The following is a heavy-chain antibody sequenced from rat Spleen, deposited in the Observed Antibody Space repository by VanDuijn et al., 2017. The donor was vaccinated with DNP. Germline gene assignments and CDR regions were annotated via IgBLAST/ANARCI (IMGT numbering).Heavy chain of an antibody. D-gene: IGHD1-10*01. J-gene: IGHJ2*01. V-gene: IGHV5S23*01. CDR3: TRVGTTYYFDH. Sequence: EVELVESGGGLVQPGRSVKLFCAASGFTFSNFSMAWVRQAPTKGLEWVASINNGGGTTYYRASVKGRFTSSRDNAKSTLYLQMDSLRSEDTATYYCTRVGTTYYFDHWGQGVIVTVSS. CDR2: INNGGGTT. CDR1: GFTFSNFS.